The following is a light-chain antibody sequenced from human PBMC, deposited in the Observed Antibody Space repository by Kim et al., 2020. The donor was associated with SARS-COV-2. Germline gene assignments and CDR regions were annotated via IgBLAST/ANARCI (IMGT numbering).Light chain of an antibody. V-gene: IGKV3-11*01. CDR2: DAS. CDR1: QSVGIN. J-gene: IGKJ5*01. CDR3: QHRSNWPFT. Sequence: EIVLTQSPATLSLSPGERATLSCRASQSVGINLAWYQQKPGQAPRLLIYDASNRATGIPARFSGSGSGTDFTLTISSLEPEDFAVFYCQHRSNWPFTVGQGTRLEIK.